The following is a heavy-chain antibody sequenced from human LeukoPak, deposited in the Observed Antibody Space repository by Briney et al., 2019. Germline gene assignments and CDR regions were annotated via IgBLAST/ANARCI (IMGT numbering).Heavy chain of an antibody. Sequence: GGSLRLSCAASGFTFSRYSTNWVRQAPGRGLEWVSSISSSGSYIYYADSVKGRFTISRDNAKNSLFLQMNSRRAEDTAFYYWAVVGPWVNPDYDNYYMDVWGKGTTVTVSS. D-gene: IGHD1-14*01. V-gene: IGHV3-21*01. CDR1: GFTFSRYS. CDR2: ISSSGSYI. J-gene: IGHJ6*03. CDR3: AVVGPWVNPDYDNYYMDV.